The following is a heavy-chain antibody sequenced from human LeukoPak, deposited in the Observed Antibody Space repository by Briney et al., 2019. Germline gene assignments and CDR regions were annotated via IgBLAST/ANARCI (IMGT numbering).Heavy chain of an antibody. V-gene: IGHV3-30*02. J-gene: IGHJ6*03. CDR2: IPYDGSNK. D-gene: IGHD3-10*01. Sequence: GGSLRLSCAASGFAFSRHGIHWVRQAPGKGLEWVAFIPYDGSNKFYRDSVKGRFTISRDNSKNTLYLQMNSLRAEDTAVYYCAKGVGGSANYYYMDVWGKGTTVTVSS. CDR1: GFAFSRHG. CDR3: AKGVGGSANYYYMDV.